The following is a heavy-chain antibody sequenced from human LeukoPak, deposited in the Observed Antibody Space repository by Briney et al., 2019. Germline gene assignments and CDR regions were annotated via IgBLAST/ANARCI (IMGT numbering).Heavy chain of an antibody. CDR2: IIPIFGTA. CDR1: GGTFSSYA. J-gene: IGHJ3*02. Sequence: ASVKVSCKASGGTFSSYAISWVRQAPGQGLEWMGGIIPIFGTANYAQKFQGRVTITTDESTSIAYMELSSLRSEDTAVYYCARYCSSTSCYFGAFDIWGQGTMVTVSS. D-gene: IGHD2-2*01. V-gene: IGHV1-69*05. CDR3: ARYCSSTSCYFGAFDI.